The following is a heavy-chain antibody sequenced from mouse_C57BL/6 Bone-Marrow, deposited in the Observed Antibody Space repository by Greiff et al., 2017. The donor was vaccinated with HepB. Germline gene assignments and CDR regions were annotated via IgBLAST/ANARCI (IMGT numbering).Heavy chain of an antibody. D-gene: IGHD1-1*01. CDR1: GYTFTSYW. J-gene: IGHJ3*01. Sequence: VQLQQSGAELVKPGASVKLSCKASGYTFTSYWMQWVKQRPGQGLEWIGEIDPSDSYTNYNQKFKGKATLTVDTSSSTAYMQLSSLTSEDSAVYYCAKCYYYGRTWCAYWGQGTLVTVSA. CDR3: AKCYYYGRTWCAY. CDR2: IDPSDSYT. V-gene: IGHV1-50*01.